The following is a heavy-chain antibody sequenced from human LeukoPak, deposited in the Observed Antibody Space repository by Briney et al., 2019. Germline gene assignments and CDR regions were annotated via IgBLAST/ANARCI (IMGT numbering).Heavy chain of an antibody. V-gene: IGHV3-7*01. CDR3: ATHYRYYYYYMDV. J-gene: IGHJ6*03. Sequence: GGSLRLSCAASGFTFSTCTMNWVRQAPGKGLEWVANIKQDGSEKYYVDSVKGRFTISRDNAKNSLYLQMNSLRAEDTAVYYCATHYRYYYYYMDVWGKGTTVTVSS. CDR2: IKQDGSEK. D-gene: IGHD1-14*01. CDR1: GFTFSTCT.